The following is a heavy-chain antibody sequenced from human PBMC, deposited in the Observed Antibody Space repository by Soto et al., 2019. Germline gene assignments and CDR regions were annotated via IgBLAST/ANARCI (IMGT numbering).Heavy chain of an antibody. V-gene: IGHV3-33*06. D-gene: IGHD3-3*01. J-gene: IGHJ4*02. CDR1: GFTFSSYS. Sequence: GGSLRLSCAASGFTFSSYSMHWVRQAPGKGLEWVAVIWYDGSNKYYADSVKGRFTISRDNSKNTLYLQMNSLRAEDTAVYYCAKEFWSGPFDYWGQGTLVTVSS. CDR3: AKEFWSGPFDY. CDR2: IWYDGSNK.